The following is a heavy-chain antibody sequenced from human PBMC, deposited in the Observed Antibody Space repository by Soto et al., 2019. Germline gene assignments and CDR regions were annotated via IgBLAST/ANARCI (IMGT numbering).Heavy chain of an antibody. CDR1: GGSMSSYY. V-gene: IGHV4-59*08. J-gene: IGHJ5*02. CDR3: RWFDP. CDR2: IYYTGTT. Sequence: PSETLSLTCIVSGGSMSSYYWGWFRQPPGKGLEWIGYIYYTGTTTYHPSLKSRVTISIDTSRNQFSLKLNSVTAADTAVYYFRWFDPWGQGTLVTVSS.